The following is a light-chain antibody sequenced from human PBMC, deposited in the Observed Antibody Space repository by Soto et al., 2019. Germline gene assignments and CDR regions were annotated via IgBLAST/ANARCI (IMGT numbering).Light chain of an antibody. J-gene: IGKJ3*01. Sequence: EIVVTQSPGILSVSPGDRATLSCRASQSVGRNLAWYQQKRGQAPTLLIYAASTRATGIPARFTGSGSETDFTLTISSLQSEDFTVYYCQEYSKWPLFTFGPGTRVDIK. CDR3: QEYSKWPLFT. CDR1: QSVGRN. CDR2: AAS. V-gene: IGKV3-15*01.